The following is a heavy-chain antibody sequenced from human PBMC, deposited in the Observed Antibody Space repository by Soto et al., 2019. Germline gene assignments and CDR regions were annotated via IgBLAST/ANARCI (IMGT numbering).Heavy chain of an antibody. CDR2: IKQDGSEK. V-gene: IGHV3-7*05. Sequence: EVQLVESGGGLVQPGGSLRLSCAASGFTFSSYWMSWVRQAPGKGLEWVANIKQDGSEKYYVDSVKGRFAISRDNAKNSLYLQMNSLRAEDTAVYYCARDGPVVTNDYWGQETLVTVSS. J-gene: IGHJ4*02. CDR1: GFTFSSYW. D-gene: IGHD2-15*01. CDR3: ARDGPVVTNDY.